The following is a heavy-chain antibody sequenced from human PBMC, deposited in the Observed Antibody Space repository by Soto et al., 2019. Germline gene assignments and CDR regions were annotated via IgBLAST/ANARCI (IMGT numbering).Heavy chain of an antibody. Sequence: GASVKGSCKASGYTFTGYYMHWVRQAPGQRLEWMGWINAGNGNTKYSQKFQGRVTITRDTSASTAYMELSSLRSEDTAVYYCGGGLSLTGGMDVWGQGTTVTVSS. CDR2: INAGNGNT. D-gene: IGHD2-8*01. CDR3: GGGLSLTGGMDV. J-gene: IGHJ6*02. V-gene: IGHV1-3*01. CDR1: GYTFTGYY.